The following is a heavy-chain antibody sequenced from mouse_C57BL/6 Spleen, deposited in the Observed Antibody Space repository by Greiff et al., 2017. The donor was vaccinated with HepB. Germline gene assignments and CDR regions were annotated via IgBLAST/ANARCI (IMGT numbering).Heavy chain of an antibody. Sequence: EVQVVESGGGLVKPGGSLKLSCAASGFTFSDYGMHWVRQAPEKGLEWVAYISSGSSTIYYADTVKGRFTISRDNAKNTLFLQMTSLRSEDTAMYYCAVTTDFYYAMDYWGQGTSVTVSS. CDR3: AVTTDFYYAMDY. CDR1: GFTFSDYG. D-gene: IGHD2-12*01. CDR2: ISSGSSTI. V-gene: IGHV5-17*01. J-gene: IGHJ4*01.